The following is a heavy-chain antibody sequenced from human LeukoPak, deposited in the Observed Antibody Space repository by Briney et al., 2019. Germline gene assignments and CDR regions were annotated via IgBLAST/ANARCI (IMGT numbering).Heavy chain of an antibody. D-gene: IGHD2-21*02. CDR1: GFTFNSYS. CDR2: IKSKTDGGTT. V-gene: IGHV3-15*01. Sequence: GGSLRLSCEASGFTFNSYSMNWVRQAPGKGLEWVGRIKSKTDGGTTDYAAPVKGRFTISRDDSKNTLYLQMNSLKTEDTAVYYCTTGGGDFYYYYYMDVWGKGTTVTVSS. J-gene: IGHJ6*03. CDR3: TTGGGDFYYYYYMDV.